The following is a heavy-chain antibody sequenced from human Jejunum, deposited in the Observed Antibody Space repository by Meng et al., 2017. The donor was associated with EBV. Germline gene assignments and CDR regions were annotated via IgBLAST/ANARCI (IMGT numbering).Heavy chain of an antibody. Sequence: QVQLQESGPRLEKPSGTLSLTCVVAGGSISDNGWWSRVRQPPGKGLEWLGEIYHGGGTNYYPSLKSRVTISVDKSKNQFSLKLNSVTVADTAVYYCAGNGYYALEYWGPGILVTVSS. V-gene: IGHV4-4*02. CDR3: AGNGYYALEY. D-gene: IGHD3-22*01. J-gene: IGHJ4*02. CDR2: IYHGGGT. CDR1: GGSISDNGW.